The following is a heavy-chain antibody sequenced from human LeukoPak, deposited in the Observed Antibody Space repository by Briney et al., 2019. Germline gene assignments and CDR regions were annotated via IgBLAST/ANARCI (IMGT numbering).Heavy chain of an antibody. CDR2: ISGSSSYI. CDR1: GFTFSHYS. CDR3: TRTTSMLAYPADYYYYMDV. J-gene: IGHJ6*03. D-gene: IGHD1-14*01. Sequence: GGSLRLSCAASGFTFSHYSMNWVRQAPGKGLEWVSSISGSSSYIYYADSVKGRFTISRDNARNSLYLQMNSLKTEDTAVYYCTRTTSMLAYPADYYYYMDVWGKGTTVTVSS. V-gene: IGHV3-21*04.